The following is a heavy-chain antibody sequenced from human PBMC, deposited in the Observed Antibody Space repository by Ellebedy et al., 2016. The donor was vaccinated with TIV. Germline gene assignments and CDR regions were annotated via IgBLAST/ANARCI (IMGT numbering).Heavy chain of an antibody. J-gene: IGHJ4*02. CDR3: ARGRGWNYFDY. D-gene: IGHD3-10*01. V-gene: IGHV3-23*01. Sequence: GESLKISCAASGFIFGSYAMNWVRQAPGKGLEWVAAISKNRGSTYYAESVKGRFTISRDNSKNTLSLQMNSLRAEDTAVYYCARGRGWNYFDYWGQGTLVTVSS. CDR1: GFIFGSYA. CDR2: ISKNRGST.